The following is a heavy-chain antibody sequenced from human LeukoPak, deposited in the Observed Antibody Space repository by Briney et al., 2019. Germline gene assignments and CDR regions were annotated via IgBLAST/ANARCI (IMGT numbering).Heavy chain of an antibody. CDR1: GVSIYSSTYY. CDR2: IYYNENT. CDR3: ARQLAAGNDAFDI. Sequence: SETLSLTCTVSGVSIYSSTYYWAWIRQPPGKGLEFIGSIYYNENTYHNPPLKSRLTISVDTSTNHFSLRLTSVTAADTAIYYCARQLAAGNDAFDIWGQGTVVTVSS. D-gene: IGHD2-15*01. J-gene: IGHJ3*02. V-gene: IGHV4-39*01.